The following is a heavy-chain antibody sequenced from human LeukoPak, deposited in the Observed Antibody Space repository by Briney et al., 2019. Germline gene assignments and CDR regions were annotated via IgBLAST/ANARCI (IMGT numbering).Heavy chain of an antibody. D-gene: IGHD3-10*01. V-gene: IGHV4-59*01. Sequence: SETLSLTCTVSGGSISSYYWSWIRQPPGKGLEWIGYIYYSGSTNYNPSLKSRVTISVDTSKNQFSLKLSSVTAADTAVYFCARENMVRGRNLDYYYMDVWGKGTTVTVSS. CDR1: GGSISSYY. CDR2: IYYSGST. CDR3: ARENMVRGRNLDYYYMDV. J-gene: IGHJ6*03.